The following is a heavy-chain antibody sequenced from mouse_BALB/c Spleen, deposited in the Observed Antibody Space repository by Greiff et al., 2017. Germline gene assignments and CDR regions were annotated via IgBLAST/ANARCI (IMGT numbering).Heavy chain of an antibody. CDR3: ATPIYYDYVNYYAMDY. CDR1: GYSITSDYA. Sequence: EVQLQQSGPGLVKPSQSLSLTCTVTGYSITSDYAWNWIRQFPGNKLEWMGYISYSGSTSYNPSLKSRISITRDTSKNQFFLQLNSVTTEDTATYYCATPIYYDYVNYYAMDYWGQGTSVTVSS. CDR2: ISYSGST. J-gene: IGHJ4*01. V-gene: IGHV3-2*02. D-gene: IGHD2-4*01.